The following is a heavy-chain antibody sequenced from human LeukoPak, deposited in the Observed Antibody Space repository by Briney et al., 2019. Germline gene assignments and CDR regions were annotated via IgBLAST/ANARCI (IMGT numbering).Heavy chain of an antibody. CDR3: VTVGGIAAAGTVY. CDR1: GFTFDDYA. CDR2: ISWDSGTI. Sequence: PGGSLRLSCAASGFTFDDYAMHWVRQLPGKGLEWVSGISWDSGTIGYADSVKGRFTISRDNSKNTLYLQMNSLRAEDTAVYYCVTVGGIAAAGTVYWGQGTLVTVSS. V-gene: IGHV3-9*01. D-gene: IGHD6-13*01. J-gene: IGHJ4*02.